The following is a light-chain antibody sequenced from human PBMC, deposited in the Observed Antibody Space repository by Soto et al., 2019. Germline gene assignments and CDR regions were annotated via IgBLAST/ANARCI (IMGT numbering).Light chain of an antibody. V-gene: IGLV2-8*01. CDR2: EVY. Sequence: QSALTQPPSASGSPGQSVTISCTGTSSDVGGYNYVSWYQHHPGKAPKLIIYEVYKRPSGVPDRFSGSKSGNTAALTVSGLQAEDEADYYCSSYVGTTSYVFGNGTKVTVL. CDR1: SSDVGGYNY. J-gene: IGLJ1*01. CDR3: SSYVGTTSYV.